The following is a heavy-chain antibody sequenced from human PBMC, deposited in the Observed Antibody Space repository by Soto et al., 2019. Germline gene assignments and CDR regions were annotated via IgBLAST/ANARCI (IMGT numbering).Heavy chain of an antibody. CDR3: ARADILSRFDP. J-gene: IGHJ5*02. CDR1: GYTFTGYY. D-gene: IGHD3-3*02. CDR2: INPNSGGT. Sequence: AASVKVSCKASGYTFTGYYMHWVRQAPGQGLEWMGWINPNSGGTNYAQKFQGRVTMTRDTSISPAYMELSRLRSDDPAVYYCARADILSRFDPWGQGPLVTVSS. V-gene: IGHV1-2*02.